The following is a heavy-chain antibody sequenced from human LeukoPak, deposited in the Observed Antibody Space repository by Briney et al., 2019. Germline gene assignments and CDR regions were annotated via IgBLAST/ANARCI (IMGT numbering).Heavy chain of an antibody. CDR1: GGTFSSYA. CDR2: IIPIFGTA. D-gene: IGHD3-22*01. CDR3: ARDPDHYYDSSGYYLGAFDI. Sequence: SVRVSCKASGGTFSSYAISWVRQAPGQGLEWMGGIIPIFGTANYAQKFQGRVTITADESTSTAYMELSSLRSEDTAVYYCARDPDHYYDSSGYYLGAFDIWGQGTMVTVSS. V-gene: IGHV1-69*01. J-gene: IGHJ3*02.